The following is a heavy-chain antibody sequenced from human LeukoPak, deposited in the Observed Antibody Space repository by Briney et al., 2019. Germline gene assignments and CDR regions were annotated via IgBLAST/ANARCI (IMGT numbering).Heavy chain of an antibody. J-gene: IGHJ4*01. Sequence: GGPLRLSCAASRFTFSNHWMHWVRQVPGKGLVWVARIDGGGSSISHADFVKGRFSISRGNAKNTLYLQMNSLRAEDTAVYYCARGPGSSGGAYVGDYWGHGTLVTVSS. D-gene: IGHD3-22*01. CDR2: IDGGGSSI. CDR1: RFTFSNHW. V-gene: IGHV3-74*01. CDR3: ARGPGSSGGAYVGDY.